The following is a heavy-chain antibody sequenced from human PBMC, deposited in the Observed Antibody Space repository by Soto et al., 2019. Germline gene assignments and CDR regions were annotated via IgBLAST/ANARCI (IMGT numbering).Heavy chain of an antibody. CDR2: TRNKANSYTT. CDR1: GFTFSDHY. V-gene: IGHV3-72*01. CDR3: ARAPSDSSGYYSVY. D-gene: IGHD3-22*01. J-gene: IGHJ4*02. Sequence: EVQLVESGGGLVQPGGSLRLSCAASGFTFSDHYMDWVRQAPGKGLEWVGRTRNKANSYTTEYAASVKGRFTISRDDSKTSLYLQMNSLKTEDTAVYYCARAPSDSSGYYSVYWGQGTLVTVSS.